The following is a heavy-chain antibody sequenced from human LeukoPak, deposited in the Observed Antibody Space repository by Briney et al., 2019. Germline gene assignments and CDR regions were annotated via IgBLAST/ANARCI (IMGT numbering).Heavy chain of an antibody. CDR1: GGSISSYY. D-gene: IGHD3-10*01. J-gene: IGHJ4*02. CDR3: ARDIGSGSYDY. Sequence: SETLSLTCAVSGGSISSYYWSWIRQPPGKGLEWIGYIYYSGSTNYNPSLKSRVTISVDTSKNQFSLRLSSVTAADTAVYYCARDIGSGSYDYWSQGTLVTVSS. V-gene: IGHV4-59*01. CDR2: IYYSGST.